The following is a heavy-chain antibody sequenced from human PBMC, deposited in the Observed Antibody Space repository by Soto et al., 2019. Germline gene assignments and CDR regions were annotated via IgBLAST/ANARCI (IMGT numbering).Heavy chain of an antibody. CDR2: IIPIFGTA. Sequence: SVKVSCKASGGTFSSYAISWVRQAPGQGLEWMGGIIPIFGTANYAQKFQGRVTITADESTSTAYMELSSLRSEDTAVYYCARGGSSSWYYYYYGMDVWGQGTTVTVSS. J-gene: IGHJ6*02. CDR3: ARGGSSSWYYYYYGMDV. V-gene: IGHV1-69*13. D-gene: IGHD6-13*01. CDR1: GGTFSSYA.